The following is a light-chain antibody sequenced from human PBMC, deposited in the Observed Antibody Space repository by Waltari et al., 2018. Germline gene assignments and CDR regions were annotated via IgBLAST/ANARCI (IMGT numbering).Light chain of an antibody. CDR2: KAS. Sequence: DIQMTQSPSTVSAYVGDRVTITCRASQSISNWLAWYQQKPGKAPNLLINKASSLQSGVPSRFRGSGSGSEYTLTISSLQPDDSATYYCHQYARSWTFGLGTKVEIK. V-gene: IGKV1-5*03. CDR1: QSISNW. CDR3: HQYARSWT. J-gene: IGKJ1*01.